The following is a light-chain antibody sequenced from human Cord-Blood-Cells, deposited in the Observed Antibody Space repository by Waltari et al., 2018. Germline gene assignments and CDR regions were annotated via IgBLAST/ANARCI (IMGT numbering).Light chain of an antibody. CDR3: QAWDSSTDVV. V-gene: IGLV3-1*01. CDR2: QDS. J-gene: IGLJ2*01. Sequence: SYELTQPPSVSVSPGQTASITCSGDKSGDKYACWYQQKPGQSPVLVIYQDSKRPSGILERFSGSNSENTATLTISGTQAMDEADYYCQAWDSSTDVVFGGGTKLTVL. CDR1: KSGDKY.